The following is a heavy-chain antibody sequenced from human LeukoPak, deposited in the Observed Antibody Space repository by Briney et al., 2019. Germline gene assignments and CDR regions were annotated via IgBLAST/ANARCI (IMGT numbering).Heavy chain of an antibody. D-gene: IGHD2-2*01. V-gene: IGHV4-34*01. J-gene: IGHJ4*02. CDR1: GVSFSGYY. CDR2: INHSGST. Sequence: PSETLSLTCAVYGVSFSGYYWSWIRQPPGKGLEWIGEINHSGSTNYNPSLKSRVTISVDTSKNQFSLKLSSVTAADTAVYYCVRGASGYCSSTSCYYFDYWGQGTLVTVSS. CDR3: VRGASGYCSSTSCYYFDY.